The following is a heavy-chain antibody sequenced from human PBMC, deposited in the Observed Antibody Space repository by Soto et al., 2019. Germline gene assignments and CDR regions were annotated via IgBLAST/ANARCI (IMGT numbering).Heavy chain of an antibody. CDR1: GFTFTSSA. CDR2: IVVGSGNT. D-gene: IGHD3-9*01. J-gene: IGHJ4*02. CDR3: AAATALRYFLTGYGY. Sequence: ASVKVSCKASGFTFTSSAMQWVRQARGQRLEWIGWIVVGSGNTNYAQKFQERVTITRDMSTSTAYMELSSLRSEDTAVYYCAAATALRYFLTGYGYWGQGTLVTVSS. V-gene: IGHV1-58*02.